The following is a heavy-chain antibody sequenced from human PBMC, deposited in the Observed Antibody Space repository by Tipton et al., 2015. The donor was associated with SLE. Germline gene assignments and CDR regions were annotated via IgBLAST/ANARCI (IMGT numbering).Heavy chain of an antibody. V-gene: IGHV4-59*01. CDR2: IFHSGST. Sequence: LRLSCTVSGGSISSYYWSWFRQPPGKALEWIGYIFHSGSTNHNPSLKSRVTISIDTSKNQFSLKLSSVTAADTAVYYCAIDNVDFMNGGGYNGMDVWGQGTTVTVSS. D-gene: IGHD4-23*01. CDR3: AIDNVDFMNGGGYNGMDV. J-gene: IGHJ6*02. CDR1: GGSISSYY.